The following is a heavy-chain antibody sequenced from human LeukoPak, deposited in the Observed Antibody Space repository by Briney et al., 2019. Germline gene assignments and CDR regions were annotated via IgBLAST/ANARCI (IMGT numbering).Heavy chain of an antibody. J-gene: IGHJ6*03. Sequence: GASVKVSCKASGYTFTSYVISWVRQAPGQGLEWMGWINAYNGNTNYAQKLQGRVTMTTDTSTSTAYMELRSLRSDDTAVYYCARMYYGSGSYLTGYYYYMDVWGKGTTVTISS. CDR2: INAYNGNT. V-gene: IGHV1-18*01. CDR3: ARMYYGSGSYLTGYYYYMDV. CDR1: GYTFTSYV. D-gene: IGHD3-10*01.